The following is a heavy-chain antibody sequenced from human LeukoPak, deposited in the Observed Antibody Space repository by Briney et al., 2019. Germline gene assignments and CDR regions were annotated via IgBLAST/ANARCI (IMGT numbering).Heavy chain of an antibody. CDR2: INPDGSST. V-gene: IGHV3-74*03. CDR1: GFTFSNYW. D-gene: IGHD3-10*01. Sequence: GGSLRLSCAASGFTFSNYWMHWVRQAPGKGLVWVSRINPDGSSTTYADSVKGRFTVSRDNAKNTLYLQMNSLRAEDTAVYYCARVPRNYYGSGSALDYWGQGIRVTVSA. J-gene: IGHJ4*02. CDR3: ARVPRNYYGSGSALDY.